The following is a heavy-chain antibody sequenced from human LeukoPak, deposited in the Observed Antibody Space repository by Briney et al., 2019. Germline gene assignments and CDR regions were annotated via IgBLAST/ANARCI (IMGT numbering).Heavy chain of an antibody. Sequence: GGSLRLSCEASGXTFSSYWMHWVRQAPGKGLVWVSRIKSDESGTTYADSVKGQFPISRDNAKKTVYLQMNSLRADDTAVYYCARDPVGGRPDYWGQGALVTISS. CDR3: ARDPVGGRPDY. V-gene: IGHV3-74*01. CDR2: IKSDESGT. CDR1: GXTFSSYW. J-gene: IGHJ4*02. D-gene: IGHD1-26*01.